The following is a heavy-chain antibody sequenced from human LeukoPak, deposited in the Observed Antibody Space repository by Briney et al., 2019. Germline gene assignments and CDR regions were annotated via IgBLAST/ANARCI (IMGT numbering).Heavy chain of an antibody. D-gene: IGHD2-2*02. Sequence: SETLSLTCTVSGGSISSGGYYWSWIRQHPGKGLEWIGYIYYSGSTYYNPSLKSRVTISVDTSKNQFSLKLSSVTAADTAVYYCARLYCSSTSCYTTFDYWGQGTLVTVSS. V-gene: IGHV4-31*03. CDR3: ARLYCSSTSCYTTFDY. J-gene: IGHJ4*02. CDR1: GGSISSGGYY. CDR2: IYYSGST.